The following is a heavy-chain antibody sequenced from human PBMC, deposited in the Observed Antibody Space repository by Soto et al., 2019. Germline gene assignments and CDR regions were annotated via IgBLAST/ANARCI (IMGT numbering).Heavy chain of an antibody. D-gene: IGHD3-16*01. CDR2: IHGGGGTT. J-gene: IGHJ4*02. V-gene: IGHV3-23*01. CDR3: AKGGRLLYFDY. CDR1: GFTFSSYA. Sequence: EVQLLESGGGLVQPGGSLRLSCAASGFTFSSYAMSWVRQAPGKGLEWGETIHGGGGTTYYADSVKGRFTISRDNSKNMLHLQMNSLRAEDMAVYYCAKGGRLLYFDYWGQGTLVTVSS.